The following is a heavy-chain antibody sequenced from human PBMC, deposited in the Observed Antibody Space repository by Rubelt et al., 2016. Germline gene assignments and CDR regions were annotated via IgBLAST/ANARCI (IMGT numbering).Heavy chain of an antibody. V-gene: IGHV4-38-2*02. J-gene: IGHJ4*02. CDR1: GYSISSGYY. D-gene: IGHD4-11*01. CDR2: IYHSGST. Sequence: QVQLQESGPGLVKPSETLSLTCTVSGYSISSGYYWGWIRQPPGKGLEWIGSIYHSGSTYYNPSLQGGVTSSLDPSMNQFSRKRSSVTAADTAVYYCATIMTTVTTVDYWGQGTLVTVSS. CDR3: ATIMTTVTTVDY.